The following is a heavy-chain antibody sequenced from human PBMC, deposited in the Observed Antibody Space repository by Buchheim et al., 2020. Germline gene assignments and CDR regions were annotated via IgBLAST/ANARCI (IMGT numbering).Heavy chain of an antibody. CDR3: ARPVAGSDAFEI. Sequence: EVQLVESGGGLVQPGGSLRLSCAASGFTFSSYWMYWVRQGPGKGLVWVSRIKSDGSRTSYADSVTGRFTISRDNAKNTLYQQMNSLRAEDTAVYYCARPVAGSDAFEIWGQGT. D-gene: IGHD6-19*01. V-gene: IGHV3-74*01. CDR1: GFTFSSYW. CDR2: IKSDGSRT. J-gene: IGHJ3*02.